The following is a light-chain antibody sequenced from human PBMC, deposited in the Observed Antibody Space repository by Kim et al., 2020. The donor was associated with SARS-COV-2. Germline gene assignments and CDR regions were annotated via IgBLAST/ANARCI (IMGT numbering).Light chain of an antibody. J-gene: IGLJ2*01. CDR2: YDS. Sequence: VAPGKTASITCGGDNLGSISVHWYQLKTRQAPTLVISYDSDRPSGIPERFSGSHSGTTATLTTTRVEDGDEADYFCQVWDRSTDVVFGGGTKLTVL. CDR1: NLGSIS. V-gene: IGLV3-21*04. CDR3: QVWDRSTDVV.